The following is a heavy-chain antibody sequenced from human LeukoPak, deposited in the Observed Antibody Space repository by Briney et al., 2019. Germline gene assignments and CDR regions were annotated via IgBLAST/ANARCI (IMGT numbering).Heavy chain of an antibody. D-gene: IGHD3-3*01. CDR1: GGSISSSSYY. Sequence: PSETLSLTCTVSGGSISSSSYYWGWIRQPPGKGLEWIGSIYYSGSTDYNPSLKSRVTISVDTSKNQFSLKLNSVTAADTAAYYCAKNGQSGFSFDPWGQGTLVTVSS. J-gene: IGHJ5*02. V-gene: IGHV4-39*01. CDR2: IYYSGST. CDR3: AKNGQSGFSFDP.